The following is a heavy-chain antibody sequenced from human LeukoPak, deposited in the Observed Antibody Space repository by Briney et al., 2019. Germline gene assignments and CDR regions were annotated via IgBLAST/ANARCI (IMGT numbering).Heavy chain of an antibody. CDR2: IIPIFGTA. D-gene: IGHD5-24*01. V-gene: IGHV1-69*13. CDR1: GGTFSSTT. CDR3: AVELGDGYNYSADY. J-gene: IGHJ4*02. Sequence: ASVKVSCKASGGTFSSTTINWVRQAPGQGLEWMGGIIPIFGTANYAQKFQGRVTITADESTSTAYMELSSLRSEDTAVYYCAVELGDGYNYSADYWGQGTLVTVSS.